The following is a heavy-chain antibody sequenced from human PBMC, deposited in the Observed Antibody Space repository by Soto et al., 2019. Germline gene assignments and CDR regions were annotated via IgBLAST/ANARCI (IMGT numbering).Heavy chain of an antibody. CDR3: ARGWGYWSGGSCYKDYYYYMDV. D-gene: IGHD2-15*01. V-gene: IGHV4-34*01. CDR2: INHSGST. CDR1: GGSFSGYY. J-gene: IGHJ6*03. Sequence: QVQLQQWGAGLLKPSETLSLTCAVYGGSFSGYYWSWIRQPPGKGLEWIGEINHSGSTNYNPSLKSRVTISVDTSKNQFSLKLSSVTAADTAVYYCARGWGYWSGGSCYKDYYYYMDVWGKGTTVTVSS.